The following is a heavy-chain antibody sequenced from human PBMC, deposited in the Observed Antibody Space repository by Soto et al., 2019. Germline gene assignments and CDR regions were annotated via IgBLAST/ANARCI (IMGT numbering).Heavy chain of an antibody. CDR2: IYYSGGT. V-gene: IGHV4-59*01. CDR3: WWRYGDAFDI. D-gene: IGHD2-8*02. CDR1: GGSISSYY. J-gene: IGHJ3*02. Sequence: QVQLQESGPGLVKPSETLSLTCTVSGGSISSYYWSWIRQPPGMGLEWIGYIYYSGGTNYHPPLKSRVTISVATSKHQCSLKLSSVTAADTAVYCCWWRYGDAFDIWGQGTMVTVSS.